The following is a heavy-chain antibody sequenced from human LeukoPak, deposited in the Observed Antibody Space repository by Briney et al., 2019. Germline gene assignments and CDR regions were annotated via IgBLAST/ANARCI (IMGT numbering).Heavy chain of an antibody. D-gene: IGHD6-6*01. J-gene: IGHJ4*02. CDR3: ASDPPVDSSSGSL. Sequence: SQTLSLTCTVSGDSISSGDYYWSWIRQPAGKGLEWIGRIYTSGSTNYNPSLKSRVTMSVDTSKNQFSLKLSSVTAADTAVYYCASDPPVDSSSGSLWGQGTLVTVSS. V-gene: IGHV4-61*02. CDR1: GDSISSGDYY. CDR2: IYTSGST.